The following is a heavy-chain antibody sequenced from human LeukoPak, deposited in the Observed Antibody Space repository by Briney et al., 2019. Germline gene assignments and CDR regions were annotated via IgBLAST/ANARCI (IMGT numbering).Heavy chain of an antibody. D-gene: IGHD6-19*01. J-gene: IGHJ4*02. CDR2: ICYSGST. V-gene: IGHV4-39*01. CDR1: GGSISSSSYY. CDR3: ARLLGQWLVLGFDY. Sequence: PETLSLTCTVSGGSISSSSYYWGWIRQPPGKGLEWIGSICYSGSTYYNPSLKSRVTISVDTSKNQFSLKLSSVTAADTAVYYCARLLGQWLVLGFDYWGQGTLVTASS.